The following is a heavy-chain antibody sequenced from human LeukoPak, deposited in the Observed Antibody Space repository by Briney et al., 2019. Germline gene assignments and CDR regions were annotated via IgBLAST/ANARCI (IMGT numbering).Heavy chain of an antibody. CDR3: AKEVVKYSSSWYHTDY. Sequence: GGSLRLSCAASGFTFSSYAMSWVRQAPGKGLEWVSAISGSGGSTYYADSVKGRFTISRDNSKNTLYLQMNSLRAEDTAVYYCAKEVVKYSSSWYHTDYWGQGTLVTVSS. D-gene: IGHD6-13*01. J-gene: IGHJ4*02. V-gene: IGHV3-23*01. CDR1: GFTFSSYA. CDR2: ISGSGGST.